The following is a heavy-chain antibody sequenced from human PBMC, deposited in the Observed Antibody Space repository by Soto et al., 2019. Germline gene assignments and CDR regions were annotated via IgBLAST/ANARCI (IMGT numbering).Heavy chain of an antibody. D-gene: IGHD3-10*01. J-gene: IGHJ4*02. Sequence: GGSLRLSCAASGFTFSSYAMSWVRQAPGKGLEWVSGISGSGRDTYYADSVKGRFTISRDKANNTLYLQMNSLRAEDTAVYYCAKESKTALVRGIMKDSWGQGTLVTVSS. CDR2: ISGSGRDT. CDR1: GFTFSSYA. V-gene: IGHV3-23*01. CDR3: AKESKTALVRGIMKDS.